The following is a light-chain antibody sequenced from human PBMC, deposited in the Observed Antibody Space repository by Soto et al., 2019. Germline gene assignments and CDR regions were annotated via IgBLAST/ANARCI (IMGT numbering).Light chain of an antibody. CDR3: QQYALSPET. Sequence: EIVLTQSPATLSLSPGERATLSCRASQSVSSYLAWYQQKPGQAPRLLIYDASKRATGIPARFSGSGSGTDFTLIIRRLEPEDFAIYYCQQYALSPETFGQGTKVDIK. CDR1: QSVSSY. V-gene: IGKV3-11*01. CDR2: DAS. J-gene: IGKJ1*01.